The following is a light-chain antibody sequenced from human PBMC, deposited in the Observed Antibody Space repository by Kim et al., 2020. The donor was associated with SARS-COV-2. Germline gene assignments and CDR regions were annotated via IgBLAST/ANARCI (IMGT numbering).Light chain of an antibody. Sequence: DIQMTQSPSTLSASVGDRVTITCRASQSISGCLAWYQQKPGIAPKVLIYTASTLQSGVPSRFSGSGSGTEFTLTISSMQPDDFATYYCQQYHSYPYTFGQGTKLEI. V-gene: IGKV1-5*03. CDR2: TAS. J-gene: IGKJ2*01. CDR3: QQYHSYPYT. CDR1: QSISGC.